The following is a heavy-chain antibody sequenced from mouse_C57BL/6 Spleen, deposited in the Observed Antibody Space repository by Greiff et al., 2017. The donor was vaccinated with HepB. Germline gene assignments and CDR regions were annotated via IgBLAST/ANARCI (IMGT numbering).Heavy chain of an antibody. D-gene: IGHD1-1*01. CDR2: ISSGGSYT. CDR1: GFTFSSYG. Sequence: EVHLVESGGDLVKPGGSLKLSCAASGFTFSSYGMSWVRQTPDKRLEWVATISSGGSYTYYPDSVKGRFTISRDNAKNTLYLQMSSLKSEDTAMYYCAREGITTVVATSFDYWGQGTTLTVSS. V-gene: IGHV5-6*01. CDR3: AREGITTVVATSFDY. J-gene: IGHJ2*01.